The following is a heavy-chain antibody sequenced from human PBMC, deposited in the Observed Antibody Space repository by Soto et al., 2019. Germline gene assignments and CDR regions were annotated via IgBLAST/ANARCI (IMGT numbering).Heavy chain of an antibody. D-gene: IGHD6-19*01. CDR2: IDPSDSYT. CDR3: ARLEYSSGWYGSRYSYGMDV. J-gene: IGHJ6*02. Sequence: ASLKISGKGSGYRFTNYSISAVRQMPGKGLEWKGRIDPSDSYTNYSPSFQGHVTISADKSISTAYLQWSSLKASDTAMYYCARLEYSSGWYGSRYSYGMDVWGQGTTVTVSS. CDR1: GYRFTNYS. V-gene: IGHV5-10-1*01.